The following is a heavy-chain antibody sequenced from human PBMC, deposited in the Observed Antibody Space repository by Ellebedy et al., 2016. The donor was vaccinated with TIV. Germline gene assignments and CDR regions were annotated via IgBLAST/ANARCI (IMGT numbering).Heavy chain of an antibody. J-gene: IGHJ3*02. D-gene: IGHD3-9*01. Sequence: GGSLRLXXAASGFTVSGNYMSWVRQAPGKGLEWVSVIYSGGSTYYADSVKGRFTISRDNSKNTLYLQMNSLRAEDTAVYYCARDDYLTAAFDIWGQGTMVTVSS. CDR2: IYSGGST. CDR3: ARDDYLTAAFDI. CDR1: GFTVSGNY. V-gene: IGHV3-53*01.